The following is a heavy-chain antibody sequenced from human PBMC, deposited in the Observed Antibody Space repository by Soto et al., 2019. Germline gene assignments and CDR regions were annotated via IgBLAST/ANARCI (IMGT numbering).Heavy chain of an antibody. D-gene: IGHD1-26*01. CDR3: AKGDGAGFKS. CDR1: GGDLTNSG. CDR2: IFPLLAMV. J-gene: IGHJ4*02. V-gene: IGHV1-69*04. Sequence: QVHLVQSGAEMKKPGSSVKVSCKVSGGDLTNSGISWVRQAPGQGLEWMGGIFPLLAMVDYSQKFQGRVTITADESTNTAYMDLGSLSSEDAAVYYCAKGDGAGFKSWVQGTLVIVSS.